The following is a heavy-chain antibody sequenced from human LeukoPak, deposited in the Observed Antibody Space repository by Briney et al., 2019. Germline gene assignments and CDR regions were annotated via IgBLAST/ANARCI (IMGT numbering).Heavy chain of an antibody. J-gene: IGHJ3*02. V-gene: IGHV4-39*02. D-gene: IGHD1-26*01. CDR3: ATSYSGGYHGLDI. CDR2: IYYSGST. CDR1: GGSISSSTYY. Sequence: PSETLSLTCTVSGGSISSSTYYWGWIRHPPGKGLEWSGSIYYSGSTYYNPSLKRRVTISVDTSKRHFSLKLNSGTGADSALYYCATSYSGGYHGLDIWGKGTMVSVSS.